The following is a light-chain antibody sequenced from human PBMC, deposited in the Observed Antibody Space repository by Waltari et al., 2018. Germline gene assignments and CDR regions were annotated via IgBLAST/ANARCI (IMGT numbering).Light chain of an antibody. V-gene: IGKV3-20*01. Sequence: EVVLTQSPGTLSLSPGETATLSCRASQSIGRFLVWYQQKSGQAPRLLIYGASTRATGIPDRFSGSGSGTDFSLTISRLEAEDVAVYYCQNHERLPATFGQGTKVEMK. J-gene: IGKJ1*01. CDR1: QSIGRF. CDR2: GAS. CDR3: QNHERLPAT.